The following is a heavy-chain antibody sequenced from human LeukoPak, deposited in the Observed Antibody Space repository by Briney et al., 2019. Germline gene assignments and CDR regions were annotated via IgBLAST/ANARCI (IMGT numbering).Heavy chain of an antibody. V-gene: IGHV3-33*01. CDR3: ARGAQAVAGTYGY. Sequence: GGSLRLSCAASGFTFSSYGMHWDRQAPGKGLEWVTTIWYDGSNKYYADSVKGRFTISRDNSKNTLFLQMNSLRAEDTGVYYCARGAQAVAGTYGYCGQGALVTVSS. CDR1: GFTFSSYG. J-gene: IGHJ4*02. D-gene: IGHD6-19*01. CDR2: IWYDGSNK.